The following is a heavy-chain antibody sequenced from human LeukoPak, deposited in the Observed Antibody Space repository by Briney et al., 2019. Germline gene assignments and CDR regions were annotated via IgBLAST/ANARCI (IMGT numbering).Heavy chain of an antibody. CDR1: GGSLSFYY. CDR2: ISQNGDS. D-gene: IGHD1-26*01. CDR3: TSGSYSFYYMDV. J-gene: IGHJ6*03. Sequence: SETLSLTCGVSGGSLSFYYRSWIRQSPGKGLEWIAEISQNGDSNYNMSLKSRVTISVDTSKNQFSLKLSSVTAADTAVYYCTSGSYSFYYMDVWGKGTTVTVSS. V-gene: IGHV4-34*01.